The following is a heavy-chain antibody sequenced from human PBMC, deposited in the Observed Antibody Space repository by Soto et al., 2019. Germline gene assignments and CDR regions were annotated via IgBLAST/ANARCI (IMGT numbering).Heavy chain of an antibody. D-gene: IGHD6-19*01. CDR2: IYHGGTT. Sequence: SETLSLTCTVSGDSISSGSYWGGIRQPPGEGPEWIASIYHGGTTFYNPSLKSRISISVDTSKNQFSLRLTSVTAADTATYYCARVHVMVVAGSTFDYWGRGTLVTVSS. V-gene: IGHV4-38-2*02. CDR3: ARVHVMVVAGSTFDY. CDR1: GDSISSGSY. J-gene: IGHJ4*03.